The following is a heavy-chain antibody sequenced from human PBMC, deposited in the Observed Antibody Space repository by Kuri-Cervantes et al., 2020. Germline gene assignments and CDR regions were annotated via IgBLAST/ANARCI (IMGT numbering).Heavy chain of an antibody. Sequence: SETLSLTCAVYGGSFSGYYWSWIRQPPGKGLEWIGEINHSGSTNYNPSLKSRVTISVDTSKNQFSLKLSSVTAADTAVYYCARDPDIVVVPAAMPVLEYWFDPWGQGTLVTVSS. V-gene: IGHV4-34*01. J-gene: IGHJ5*02. CDR3: ARDPDIVVVPAAMPVLEYWFDP. CDR1: GGSFSGYY. CDR2: INHSGST. D-gene: IGHD2-2*01.